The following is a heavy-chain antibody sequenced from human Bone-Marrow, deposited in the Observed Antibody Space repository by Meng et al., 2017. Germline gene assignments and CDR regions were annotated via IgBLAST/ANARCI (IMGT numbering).Heavy chain of an antibody. CDR3: AKDIWAYYGSGLDY. Sequence: SLKISCAASGFTVSSNEMSWVRQAPGKGLEWVSGISWNSGSIGYADSVKGRFTISRDNAKNSLYLQMNSLRAEDTALYYCAKDIWAYYGSGLDYWGQGTLVTVSS. CDR1: GFTVSSNE. D-gene: IGHD3-10*01. CDR2: ISWNSGSI. J-gene: IGHJ4*02. V-gene: IGHV3-9*01.